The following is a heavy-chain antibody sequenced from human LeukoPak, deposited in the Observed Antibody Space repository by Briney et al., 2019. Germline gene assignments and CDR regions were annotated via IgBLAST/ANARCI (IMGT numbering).Heavy chain of an antibody. CDR3: ARDGTHHSCDY. D-gene: IGHD1-1*01. CDR2: ISGYNGNT. CDR1: GYTFTSHG. J-gene: IGHJ4*02. V-gene: IGHV1-18*01. Sequence: ASVKVSCKASGYTFTSHGINWVRQAPGQGLEWMGWISGYNGNTNYARKFQGRVTMTTDTSTSTVYMELSSLTSDDTAVYYCARDGTHHSCDYWGRGTLVTVS.